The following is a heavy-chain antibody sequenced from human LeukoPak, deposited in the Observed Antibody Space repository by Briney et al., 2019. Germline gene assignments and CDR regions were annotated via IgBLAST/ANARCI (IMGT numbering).Heavy chain of an antibody. CDR3: ARVGGGYSYRYFDY. D-gene: IGHD5-18*01. Sequence: GASVKVSCKASSYTFTNYAFTWVRQAPGQGLEWMGWISAYNGNTNYAQKLQGRVTMTTDTSTSTAYMELRSLRSDDTAVYYCARVGGGYSYRYFDYWGQGTLVTVSS. V-gene: IGHV1-18*01. J-gene: IGHJ4*02. CDR2: ISAYNGNT. CDR1: SYTFTNYA.